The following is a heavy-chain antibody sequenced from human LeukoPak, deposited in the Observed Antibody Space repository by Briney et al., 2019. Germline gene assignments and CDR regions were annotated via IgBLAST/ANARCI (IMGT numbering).Heavy chain of an antibody. J-gene: IGHJ3*02. CDR2: IIPIFGTA. CDR1: GGTFSSYA. CDR3: ARGQVRGVIKNAFDI. V-gene: IGHV1-69*13. D-gene: IGHD3-10*01. Sequence: SVKVSCKASGGTFSSYAISWVRQAPGQGLEWMGGIIPIFGTADYAQKFQGRVTITADESTSTAYMELSSLRSEDTAVYYCARGQVRGVIKNAFDIWGQGTMVTVSS.